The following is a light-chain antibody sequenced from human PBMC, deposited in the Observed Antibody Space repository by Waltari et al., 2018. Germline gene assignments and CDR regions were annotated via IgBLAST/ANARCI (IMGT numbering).Light chain of an antibody. V-gene: IGLV3-21*04. Sequence: SNVLTQPPSVSVAPGKTATITCGGDNFGSKSVHWYQQKPGQAPVLVIYDESDRPSGIHERFSGSRSGSTATLTISGVEAGDEADYYCQVWDNSSDHVVFGGGTKLTVL. J-gene: IGLJ2*01. CDR2: DES. CDR3: QVWDNSSDHVV. CDR1: NFGSKS.